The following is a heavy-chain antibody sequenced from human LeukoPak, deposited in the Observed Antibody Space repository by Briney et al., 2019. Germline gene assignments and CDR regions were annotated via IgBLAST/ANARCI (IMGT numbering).Heavy chain of an antibody. CDR1: GFTFSSYA. CDR3: ARGPPMYSYGSTAYHYGYFDY. D-gene: IGHD3-22*01. CDR2: ISYDGSNK. Sequence: RGSLRLSCAASGFTFSSYAMHWVRQAPGKGLEWVALISYDGSNKYYADSVKGRFTISRDNSKNTLYLQMNSLRAEDTAVYYCARGPPMYSYGSTAYHYGYFDYWGQGTLVTVSS. V-gene: IGHV3-30*04. J-gene: IGHJ4*02.